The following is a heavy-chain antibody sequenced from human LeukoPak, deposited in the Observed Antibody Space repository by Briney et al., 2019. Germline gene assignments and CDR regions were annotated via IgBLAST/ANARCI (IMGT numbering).Heavy chain of an antibody. CDR3: ARVAVIAAPA. D-gene: IGHD6-13*01. CDR1: GFSFSSYA. V-gene: IGHV3-30*01. CDR2: ISNDGGSE. Sequence: GGSLRLSCAASGFSFSSYAMHWVRQPPGKGPEWVAIISNDGGSEYYADSVKGRFTISRDSSKNTLYLQMNSLRPDDTAVYYRARVAVIAAPAWGQGALVTVSS. J-gene: IGHJ5*02.